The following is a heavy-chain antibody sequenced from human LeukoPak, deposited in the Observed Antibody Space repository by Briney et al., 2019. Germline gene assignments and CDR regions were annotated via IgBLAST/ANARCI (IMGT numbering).Heavy chain of an antibody. CDR3: ARAPFLEWLLFDY. CDR2: IYSGGST. V-gene: IGHV3-66*01. Sequence: GGSLRLSCAASGFTVSSNYMSWVRQAPGKGLEWVSVIYSGGSTYYADSVKGRFTISRDNSKNTLYLQMNSLRAEDTAVYYCARAPFLEWLLFDYWGQGTLVTVSS. J-gene: IGHJ4*02. D-gene: IGHD3-3*02. CDR1: GFTVSSNY.